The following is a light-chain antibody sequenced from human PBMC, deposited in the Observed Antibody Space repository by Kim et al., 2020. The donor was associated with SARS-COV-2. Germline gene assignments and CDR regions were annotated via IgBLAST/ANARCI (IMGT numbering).Light chain of an antibody. CDR1: SGSIASNY. J-gene: IGLJ2*01. CDR2: EDN. CDR3: QSYDSSNVV. V-gene: IGLV6-57*01. Sequence: NFMLTQPHSVSVSPGKTVTISCTRSSGSIASNYVQWYQQRPGSSPTAVIYEDNQRPSGVPTRFSGSIDRSSNSASLTISGLKTEDEADYYCQSYDSSNVVFGGGTQLTVL.